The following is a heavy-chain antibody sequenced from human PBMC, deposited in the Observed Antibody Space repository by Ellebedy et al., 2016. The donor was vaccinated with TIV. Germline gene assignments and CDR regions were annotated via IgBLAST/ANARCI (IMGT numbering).Heavy chain of an antibody. V-gene: IGHV1-18*04. CDR1: GYIFPSYG. J-gene: IGHJ4*02. CDR3: ARDPWYYYDSSGYLDY. CDR2: ISAYNGHT. Sequence: ASVKVSXXASGYIFPSYGISWVRQAPGQGLEWMGWISAYNGHTISAQNLQGRVTMTTDTSTSTAYMELRSLRSDDTAVYYCARDPWYYYDSSGYLDYWGQGTLVTVSS. D-gene: IGHD3-22*01.